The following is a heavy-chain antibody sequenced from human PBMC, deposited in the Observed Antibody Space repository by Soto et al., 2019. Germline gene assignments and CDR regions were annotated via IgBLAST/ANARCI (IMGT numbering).Heavy chain of an antibody. J-gene: IGHJ4*02. V-gene: IGHV1-3*01. Sequence: QVQLVQSGAEVKKPGASVKVSCKASGYTFTSYAMHWVRQAPGQRLEWMGWINAGNGNTKYSQKFQGRVTINRDTSASTAYMELSSLRSEDTAVYYCARDPGGSSGYYYSINTGFDYWGQGTLVTVSS. CDR1: GYTFTSYA. D-gene: IGHD3-22*01. CDR3: ARDPGGSSGYYYSINTGFDY. CDR2: INAGNGNT.